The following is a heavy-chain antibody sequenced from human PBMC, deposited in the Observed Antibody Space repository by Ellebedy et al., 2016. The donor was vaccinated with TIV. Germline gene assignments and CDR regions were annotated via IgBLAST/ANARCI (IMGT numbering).Heavy chain of an antibody. CDR2: IYNDGSST. CDR1: GFTFSNYW. Sequence: GESLKISCAASGFTFSNYWMHWVRQAPGQGLDWVSRIYNDGSSTSYADSVEGRFTISRDNPKNTVYLQMNSLRVEDTAVYYCVRDGSYDYGDYWGQGTVVTVSS. J-gene: IGHJ4*02. V-gene: IGHV3-74*01. D-gene: IGHD3-16*01. CDR3: VRDGSYDYGDY.